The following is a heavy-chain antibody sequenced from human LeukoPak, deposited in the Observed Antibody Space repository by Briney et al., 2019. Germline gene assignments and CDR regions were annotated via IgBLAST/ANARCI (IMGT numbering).Heavy chain of an antibody. J-gene: IGHJ4*02. V-gene: IGHV4-34*01. CDR1: GGSFSGYY. CDR2: INPRGST. CDR3: ARRRLGYYFDY. D-gene: IGHD5-24*01. Sequence: SEALSLTCGVYGGSFSGYYWSWLRQPPGKGLEWIGEINPRGSTNYNPSLKSRVTLSADTSKNQFSLTLNSVTAADTAVYYCARRRLGYYFDYWGQGTLVTVSS.